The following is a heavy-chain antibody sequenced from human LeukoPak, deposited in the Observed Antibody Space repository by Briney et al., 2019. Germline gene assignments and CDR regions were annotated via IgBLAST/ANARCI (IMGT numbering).Heavy chain of an antibody. CDR1: GYTFTSYG. J-gene: IGHJ5*02. D-gene: IGHD6-19*01. Sequence: GASVKVSCKASGYTFTSYGISWVRQAPGQGLEWMGWISAYNGNTNYAQKLQGRGTMTTDTSTSTAYMELRSLRSDDTAVYYCARAGGGYIAVAEKDPRFDPWGQGTLVTVSS. CDR3: ARAGGGYIAVAEKDPRFDP. CDR2: ISAYNGNT. V-gene: IGHV1-18*01.